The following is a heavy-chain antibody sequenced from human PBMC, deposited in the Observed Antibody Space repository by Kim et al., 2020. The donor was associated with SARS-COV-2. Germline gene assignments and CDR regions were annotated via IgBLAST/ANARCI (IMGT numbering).Heavy chain of an antibody. CDR3: ATSLAAAGTERNYYYYGMDV. CDR1: GYSFTSYW. Sequence: GESLKISCKGSGYSFTSYWIGWVRQMPGKGLEWMGIIYPGDSDTRYSPSFQGQVTISADKSISTAYLQWSSLKASDTAMYYCATSLAAAGTERNYYYYGMDVGGQGTTVTVSS. J-gene: IGHJ6*02. D-gene: IGHD6-13*01. V-gene: IGHV5-51*01. CDR2: IYPGDSDT.